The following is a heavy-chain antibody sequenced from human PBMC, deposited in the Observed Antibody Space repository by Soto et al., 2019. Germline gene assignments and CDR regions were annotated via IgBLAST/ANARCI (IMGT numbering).Heavy chain of an antibody. V-gene: IGHV3-21*01. Sequence: GGSLRLSCSASGFTFSSYSMNWVRQAPGKGLEWVSSISSSSSYIYYADSVKGRFTISRDNAKNSLYLQMNSLRAEDTAVYYCARDPTNYYDSSGYYPDYWGQGTLVTVSS. D-gene: IGHD3-22*01. J-gene: IGHJ4*02. CDR2: ISSSSSYI. CDR1: GFTFSSYS. CDR3: ARDPTNYYDSSGYYPDY.